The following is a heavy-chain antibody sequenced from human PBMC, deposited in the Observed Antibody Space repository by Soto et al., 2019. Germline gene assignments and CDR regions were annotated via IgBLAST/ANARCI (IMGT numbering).Heavy chain of an antibody. D-gene: IGHD3-3*01. Sequence: EVQLVESGGGLVKPGGSLRLSCAASGFTFSSYSMNWVRQAPGKGLEWVSSISSSSSYIYYADSVKGRFTISRDNAKNSLYLQRNSLRAEDTAVYYCERDTNNYYYYYMDVWGKGTTVTVSS. CDR1: GFTFSSYS. J-gene: IGHJ6*03. CDR3: ERDTNNYYYYYMDV. CDR2: ISSSSSYI. V-gene: IGHV3-21*01.